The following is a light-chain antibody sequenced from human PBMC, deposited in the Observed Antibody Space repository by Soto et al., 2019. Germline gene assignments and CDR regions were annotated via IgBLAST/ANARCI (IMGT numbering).Light chain of an antibody. CDR1: SSDVGGYNY. CDR3: SSYTDSSSLV. Sequence: QSALTQPASVSGSPGQSITIPCTGTSSDVGGYNYVSWYQQHPGKAPKVMIYDVSNRPSGVSNRFSGSKSGNTASLTISGLQAEDEADYYCSSYTDSSSLVFGTGTKVTVL. CDR2: DVS. V-gene: IGLV2-14*03. J-gene: IGLJ1*01.